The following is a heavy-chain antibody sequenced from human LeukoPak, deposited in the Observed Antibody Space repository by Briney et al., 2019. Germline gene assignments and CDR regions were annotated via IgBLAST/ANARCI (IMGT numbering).Heavy chain of an antibody. CDR3: ARDRLRLGESDRSPFDP. D-gene: IGHD3-16*01. V-gene: IGHV1-2*04. CDR1: GYTFTGYY. J-gene: IGHJ5*02. CDR2: INPNSGGT. Sequence: ASVKVSCKASGYTFTGYYMHWVRQAPGQGLEWMGWINPNSGGTNYAQEFQGWVTMTRDTSISTAYMELSRLRSDDTAVYYCARDRLRLGESDRSPFDPWGQGTLVTVSS.